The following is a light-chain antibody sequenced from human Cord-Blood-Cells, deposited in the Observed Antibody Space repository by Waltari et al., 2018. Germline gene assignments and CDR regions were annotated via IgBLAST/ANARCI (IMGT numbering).Light chain of an antibody. Sequence: SYELTQPLSVSVALGQTARITVGGNNIGSKNVHWYQQKPGQAPVLVIYRDSNRPSGIPERFSGSNSGNTATLTISRAQAGDEADYYCQVWDSSTVFGGGTKLTVL. CDR3: QVWDSSTV. J-gene: IGLJ3*02. CDR1: NIGSKN. V-gene: IGLV3-9*01. CDR2: RDS.